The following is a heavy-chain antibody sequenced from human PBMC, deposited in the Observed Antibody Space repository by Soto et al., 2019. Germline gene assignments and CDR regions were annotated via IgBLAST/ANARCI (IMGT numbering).Heavy chain of an antibody. D-gene: IGHD5-12*01. CDR1: GFTFSSYW. CDR2: IKGDGSET. CDR3: LRGNSGYGNFDY. Sequence: PGGSLRLSCAASGFTFSSYWMHWVRQAPGKGLVWVSRIKGDGSETNYADSVKGRFTISRDNAKNTLYLQLNGLRAEDTAVYYCLRGNSGYGNFDYWGQGTRVTVSS. J-gene: IGHJ4*02. V-gene: IGHV3-74*01.